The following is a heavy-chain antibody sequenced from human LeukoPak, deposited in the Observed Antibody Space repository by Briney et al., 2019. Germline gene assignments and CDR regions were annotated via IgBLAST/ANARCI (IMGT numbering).Heavy chain of an antibody. CDR3: AELGITMIGGV. V-gene: IGHV3-48*03. D-gene: IGHD3-10*02. Sequence: PGGSLRLSCAASGFTFSSYEMNWVRQAPGKGLEWVSYISSSGSTIYYADSVEGRFTISRDNAKNSLYLQMNSLRAEDTAVYNCAELGITMIGGVWGKGTTVTISS. CDR2: ISSSGSTI. CDR1: GFTFSSYE. J-gene: IGHJ6*04.